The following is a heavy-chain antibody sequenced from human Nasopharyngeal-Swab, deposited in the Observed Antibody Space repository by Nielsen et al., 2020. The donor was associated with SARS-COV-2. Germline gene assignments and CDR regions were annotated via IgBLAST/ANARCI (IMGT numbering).Heavy chain of an antibody. D-gene: IGHD1-20*01. CDR3: ARDNHGDNWNDGWFDP. V-gene: IGHV3-73*01. CDR2: MRSKANNYAT. CDR1: GFTFSGSA. Sequence: GESLKISCAASGFTFSGSAMYWVRQASGKGLEWVGRMRSKANNYATAYAASVRGRFTISRDNSKNTLYLQTNSLRAEDTAVYYCARDNHGDNWNDGWFDPWGQGTLVTVSS. J-gene: IGHJ5*02.